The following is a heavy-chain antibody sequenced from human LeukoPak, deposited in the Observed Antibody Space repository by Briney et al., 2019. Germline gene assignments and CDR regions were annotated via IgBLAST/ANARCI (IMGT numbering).Heavy chain of an antibody. CDR3: ARDGANPDY. Sequence: SETLSLTCAVYGGSFSGYFWSWIRQPPGKGLEWIGEINHSGSTDYNPSLKSRVTISVGTSKNQFSLKLSSVTAADTAVYYCARDGANPDYWGQGTLVTVSS. CDR1: GGSFSGYF. V-gene: IGHV4-34*01. D-gene: IGHD3-16*01. CDR2: INHSGST. J-gene: IGHJ4*02.